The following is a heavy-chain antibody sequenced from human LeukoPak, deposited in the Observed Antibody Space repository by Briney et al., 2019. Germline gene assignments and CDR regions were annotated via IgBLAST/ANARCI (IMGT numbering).Heavy chain of an antibody. D-gene: IGHD3-10*01. Sequence: GGSLRLSCAASGFTFDDYAMHWVRQAPGKGLEWVSGISWNSGSIGYADSVKVRFTISRDNAKNSLYLQMNSLRAEDTALYYCAKVGGYYGSGSYLDYWGQGTLVTVSS. J-gene: IGHJ4*02. CDR3: AKVGGYYGSGSYLDY. CDR2: ISWNSGSI. V-gene: IGHV3-9*01. CDR1: GFTFDDYA.